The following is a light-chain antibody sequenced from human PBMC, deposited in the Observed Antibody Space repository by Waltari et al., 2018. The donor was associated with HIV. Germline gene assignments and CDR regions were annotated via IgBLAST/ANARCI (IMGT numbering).Light chain of an antibody. V-gene: IGLV2-14*01. Sequence: QPALTQPASVSGPPGPSITISCTGTTSAIALYDLVSWYRQYPGTPPQLIIFGVTSRPTGVTSRFSGSKSGNTASLTISGLQAEDEADYYCSSLTLTHTVAFGGGTKVTV. CDR3: SSLTLTHTVA. J-gene: IGLJ3*02. CDR2: GVT. CDR1: TSAIALYDL.